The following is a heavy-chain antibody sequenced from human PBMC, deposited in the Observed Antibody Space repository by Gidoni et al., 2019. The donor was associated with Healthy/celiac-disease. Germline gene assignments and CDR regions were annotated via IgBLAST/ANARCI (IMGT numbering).Heavy chain of an antibody. D-gene: IGHD6-19*01. CDR2: IYYSGST. CDR3: ARVYGGVAGTGFDY. Sequence: QVQLQESGPGLVKPSETLSLPCTVSGGSISSYYWSWIRQPPGKGLEWIGYIYYSGSTNYNPSLKSRVTISVDTSKNQFSLKLSSVTAADTAVYYCARVYGGVAGTGFDYWGQGTLVTVSS. V-gene: IGHV4-59*01. CDR1: GGSISSYY. J-gene: IGHJ4*02.